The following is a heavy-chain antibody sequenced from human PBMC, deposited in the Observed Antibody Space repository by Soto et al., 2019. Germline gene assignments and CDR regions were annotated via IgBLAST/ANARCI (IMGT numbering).Heavy chain of an antibody. Sequence: GGSLRLSCAASGFIFSDYAMHWVRQAPGKGLEWVSGINWEGNSVDYADSVKGRLTISRDNAKSSLYLQMNSLTAEDTAFYYCARALGVALIAIFDSWGQGTLVTVSS. D-gene: IGHD2-21*01. CDR3: ARALGVALIAIFDS. J-gene: IGHJ4*02. CDR2: INWEGNSV. CDR1: GFIFSDYA. V-gene: IGHV3-9*01.